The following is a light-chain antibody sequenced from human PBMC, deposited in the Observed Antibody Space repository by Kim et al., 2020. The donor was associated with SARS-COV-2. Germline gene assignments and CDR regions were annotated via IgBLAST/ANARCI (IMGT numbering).Light chain of an antibody. CDR2: GAS. V-gene: IGKV3-15*01. J-gene: IGKJ2*01. Sequence: GERATLCWRARKSVNNNVAWYQQKRGQGPRLLIYGASTRATGIPDRFSGSGSGTEFTLTISRVQSDDFAVYYCQQYEDWPYTFGQGTKLEI. CDR3: QQYEDWPYT. CDR1: KSVNNN.